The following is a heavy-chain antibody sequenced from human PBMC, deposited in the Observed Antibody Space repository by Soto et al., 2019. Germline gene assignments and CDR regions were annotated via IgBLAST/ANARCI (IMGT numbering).Heavy chain of an antibody. CDR3: ARGDGDHCGGNGYLGRH. J-gene: IGHJ4*02. Sequence: EVQLVESGGGLVQLGGSLRLSCAASGFTFSTYWMHWVRQAPGKGPVWVSRIKSDGSGTYYADSVEGRVTISRDNAQNKLYLHMNSLRVEDTAVYYCARGDGDHCGGNGYLGRHWGQGTLVTVSS. V-gene: IGHV3-74*01. CDR1: GFTFSTYW. CDR2: IKSDGSGT. D-gene: IGHD2-21*01.